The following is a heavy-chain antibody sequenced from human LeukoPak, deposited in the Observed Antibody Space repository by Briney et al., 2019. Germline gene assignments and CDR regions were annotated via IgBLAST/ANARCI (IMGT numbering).Heavy chain of an antibody. Sequence: GASVTVSCRASGYTFTRYYMSWVRQAPGQGLEWMGWINPNSGVTKNARTFQGRVTLTRDTSITTAYMELSRLSSDDTAVYFCAREGHTGYDLGPSYIWGQGTMVTVSS. CDR2: INPNSGVT. CDR1: GYTFTRYY. CDR3: AREGHTGYDLGPSYI. V-gene: IGHV1-2*02. J-gene: IGHJ3*02. D-gene: IGHD5-12*01.